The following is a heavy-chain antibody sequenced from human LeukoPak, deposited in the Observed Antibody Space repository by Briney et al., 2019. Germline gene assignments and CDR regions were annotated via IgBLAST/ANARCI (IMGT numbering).Heavy chain of an antibody. CDR1: GFTFSHYG. CDR2: FSYDGSNR. CDR3: ARDVRRILDAFDI. V-gene: IGHV3-30*03. D-gene: IGHD3-10*02. J-gene: IGHJ3*02. Sequence: PGGSLRLSCAASGFTFSHYGMHWVRQAPGKGLEWVAVFSYDGSNRYYADSVKGRFIISRDNSKNTLYLQMNSLRAEDTAVYYCARDVRRILDAFDIWGQGTMVTVSS.